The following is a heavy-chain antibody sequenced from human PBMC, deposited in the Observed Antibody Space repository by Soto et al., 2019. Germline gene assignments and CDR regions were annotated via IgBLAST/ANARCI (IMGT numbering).Heavy chain of an antibody. V-gene: IGHV1-69*13. Sequence: SVKVSCKASGGTFSSYAISWVRQAPGQGLEWMGGIIPIFGTANYAQKFQGRVTITADEPTSTAYMELSSLRSEDTAVYYCARASSFRAWFDPWGQGTLVTVSS. CDR3: ARASSFRAWFDP. D-gene: IGHD3-3*02. CDR2: IIPIFGTA. CDR1: GGTFSSYA. J-gene: IGHJ5*02.